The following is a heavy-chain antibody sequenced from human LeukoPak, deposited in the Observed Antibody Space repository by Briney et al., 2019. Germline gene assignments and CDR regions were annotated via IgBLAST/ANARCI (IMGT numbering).Heavy chain of an antibody. J-gene: IGHJ4*02. D-gene: IGHD5-18*01. Sequence: ASVKVSCKASGYTFTSYGISWVRQAPGQGLEWMGWISAYNGNTNYAQKLQGRVTMTTDTSTSTAYMELRSLRSDDTAVYYCARYRSYPYRSPLDYWGQGTLVTVSS. CDR2: ISAYNGNT. CDR1: GYTFTSYG. CDR3: ARYRSYPYRSPLDY. V-gene: IGHV1-18*01.